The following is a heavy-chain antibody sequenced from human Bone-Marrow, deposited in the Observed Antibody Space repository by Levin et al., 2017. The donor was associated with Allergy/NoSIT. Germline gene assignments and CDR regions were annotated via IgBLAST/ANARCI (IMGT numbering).Heavy chain of an antibody. J-gene: IGHJ4*02. CDR3: VRGGNSDANGGYYFDY. Sequence: PSETLSLTCTVSGGSISSGDYYWSWIRPPAGKGLEWIGRIHTSGNTNYNPSLKSRVIISVDTSKNQFSLNLNSVTAADTAIYHCVRGGNSDANGGYYFDYWGQGTLVTVSS. D-gene: IGHD4-23*01. CDR2: IHTSGNT. V-gene: IGHV4-61*02. CDR1: GGSISSGDYY.